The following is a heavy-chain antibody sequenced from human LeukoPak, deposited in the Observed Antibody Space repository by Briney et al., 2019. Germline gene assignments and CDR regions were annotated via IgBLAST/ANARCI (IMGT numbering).Heavy chain of an antibody. CDR3: ARDLYCSSTSCYASNYYYGMDV. V-gene: IGHV1-69*13. D-gene: IGHD2-2*01. CDR2: IIPIFGTA. J-gene: IGHJ6*02. Sequence: VASVKVSCKASGGTFSSYAISWVRQAPGQGLEWMGGIIPIFGTANYAQKFQGRVTITADESTSTAYMELSSLRSEDTAVYYCARDLYCSSTSCYASNYYYGMDVWGQGTTVTVSS. CDR1: GGTFSSYA.